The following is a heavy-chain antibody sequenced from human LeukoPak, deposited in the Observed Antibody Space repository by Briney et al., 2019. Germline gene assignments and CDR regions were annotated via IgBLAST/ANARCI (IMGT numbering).Heavy chain of an antibody. D-gene: IGHD2-15*01. CDR2: INHSGST. V-gene: IGHV4-34*01. CDR3: ASYADPTLYCSGGSCYYFDY. CDR1: GGSFSGYY. J-gene: IGHJ4*02. Sequence: SETLSLTCAVYGGSFSGYYWGWIRQPPGKGLEWIGEINHSGSTNYNPSLKSRVTTSVDTSKNQFSLKPSSVTAADTAVYYCASYADPTLYCSGGSCYYFDYWGQGTLVTVSS.